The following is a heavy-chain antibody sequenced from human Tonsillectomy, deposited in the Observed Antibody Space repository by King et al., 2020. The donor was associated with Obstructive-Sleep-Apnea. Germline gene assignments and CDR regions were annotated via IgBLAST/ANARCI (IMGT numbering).Heavy chain of an antibody. J-gene: IGHJ4*02. Sequence: QLAQSGGGVVQPGRSLRLSCAASGFTFSNYGMHWVRQAPGKGLEWVALISYDGSNKYYADSVKGRFTISRDISKNTLYLQMNSLRPDDTAVYYCARHLDYGDYVEKVFDYWGQGTLVTVSS. CDR1: GFTFSNYG. V-gene: IGHV3-30*03. CDR3: ARHLDYGDYVEKVFDY. CDR2: ISYDGSNK. D-gene: IGHD4-17*01.